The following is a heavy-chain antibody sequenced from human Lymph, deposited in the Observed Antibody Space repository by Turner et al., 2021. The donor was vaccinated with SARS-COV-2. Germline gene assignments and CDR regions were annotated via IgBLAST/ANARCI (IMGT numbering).Heavy chain of an antibody. D-gene: IGHD5-12*01. CDR3: AIRRWLRGPIDY. CDR1: GGSISSSSYY. V-gene: IGHV4-39*02. CDR2: ISYSWGT. J-gene: IGHJ4*02. Sequence: LQLQESGPGPVKPSETLSLTCPVSGGSISSSSYYWGWIRQPPGKGLGWIGSISYSWGTYHNPSPKSRVTISVDTSKNHFSLKLSSVTAADTALYYCAIRRWLRGPIDYWGQGTLVTVSS.